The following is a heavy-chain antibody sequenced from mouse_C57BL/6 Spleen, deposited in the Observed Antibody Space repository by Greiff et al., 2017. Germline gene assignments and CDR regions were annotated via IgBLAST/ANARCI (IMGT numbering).Heavy chain of an antibody. Sequence: VQRVESGAELVKPGASVKLSCKASGYTFTEYTIHWVKQRSGQGLEWIGWFYPGSGSIKYNEKFKDKATLTADKSSSTVYMELSRLTSEDSAVYFCARHEDAFYYFDYWGQGTTLTVSS. J-gene: IGHJ2*01. CDR1: GYTFTEYT. V-gene: IGHV1-62-2*01. CDR3: ARHEDAFYYFDY. CDR2: FYPGSGSI.